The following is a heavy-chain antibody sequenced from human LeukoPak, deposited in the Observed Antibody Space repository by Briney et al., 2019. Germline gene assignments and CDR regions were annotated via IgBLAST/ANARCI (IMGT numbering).Heavy chain of an antibody. V-gene: IGHV1-8*03. Sequence: ASVKVSCKSSGYTFTSYDINWVRQATGQGLEWMGWMNPNSGNTGYAQKFQGRVTITRNTSISAAYMELSSLRSEDTAVYYCARGSSGWYGGDWFDPWGQGTLVTVSS. J-gene: IGHJ5*02. CDR1: GYTFTSYD. D-gene: IGHD6-19*01. CDR2: MNPNSGNT. CDR3: ARGSSGWYGGDWFDP.